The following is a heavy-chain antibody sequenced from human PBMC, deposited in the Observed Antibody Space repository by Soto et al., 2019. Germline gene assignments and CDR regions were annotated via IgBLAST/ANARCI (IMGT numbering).Heavy chain of an antibody. CDR3: AKVGVGYSYGYFFDY. D-gene: IGHD5-18*01. Sequence: GGSRRRSWAASGFTFSSYGMHGVRQAPGKGLEWVAVISYDGSNKYYADSVKGRFTISRDNSKNTLYLQMNSLRAEDTAVYYCAKVGVGYSYGYFFDYWGQGTLVTVSS. CDR2: ISYDGSNK. V-gene: IGHV3-30*18. CDR1: GFTFSSYG. J-gene: IGHJ4*02.